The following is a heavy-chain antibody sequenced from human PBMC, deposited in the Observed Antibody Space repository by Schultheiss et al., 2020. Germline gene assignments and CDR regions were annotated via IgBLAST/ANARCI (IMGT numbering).Heavy chain of an antibody. CDR2: INSDGSST. CDR3: ARDYYGMDV. J-gene: IGHJ6*02. Sequence: GGSLRLSCSASGFTFSTYTMNWVRQAPGKGLVWVSRINSDGSSTSYADSVKGRFTISRDNAKNTLYLQMNSLRAEDTAVYYCARDYYGMDVWGQGTTVTVS. V-gene: IGHV3-74*01. CDR1: GFTFSTYT.